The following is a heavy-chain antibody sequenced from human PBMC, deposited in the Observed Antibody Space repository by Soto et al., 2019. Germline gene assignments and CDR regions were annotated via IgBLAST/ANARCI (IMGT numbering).Heavy chain of an antibody. Sequence: SVKVSCKASGGTFSSYAISWVRQAPGQGLEWMGGIIPIFGTANYAQKFQGRVTITADESTSTAYMELSSLRSEDTAVYYCARETRRATAMEHYYYYYYGMDVWGQGTTVTVSS. CDR3: ARETRRATAMEHYYYYYYGMDV. CDR2: IIPIFGTA. CDR1: GGTFSSYA. D-gene: IGHD5-18*01. J-gene: IGHJ6*02. V-gene: IGHV1-69*13.